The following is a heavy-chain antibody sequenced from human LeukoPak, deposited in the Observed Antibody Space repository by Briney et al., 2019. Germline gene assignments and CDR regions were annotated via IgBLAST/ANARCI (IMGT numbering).Heavy chain of an antibody. D-gene: IGHD1-1*01. Sequence: SETLSLTCTVSGGSISTNNWWTWVRQPPGVALEWIGEVSRSGSTNYNPSLKSRVTLSLDEAKNHVSLQLTSLTAADTAVYYCARAGIAWNPADYWGQGTLVTVSS. CDR3: ARAGIAWNPADY. CDR2: VSRSGST. CDR1: GGSISTNNW. V-gene: IGHV4-4*02. J-gene: IGHJ4*02.